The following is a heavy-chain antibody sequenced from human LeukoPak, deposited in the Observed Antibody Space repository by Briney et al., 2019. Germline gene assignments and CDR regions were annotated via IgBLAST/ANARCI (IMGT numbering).Heavy chain of an antibody. Sequence: SETVSLTCPVSGYSISSGYFWGWIRQPPGKGPEWIVSFYHSGSTFYNPSLKSRVTLSQDTFKNQVALTLSSVTAADTAVYYCARAGDDYVWGSYRYTPYYFDYWGQGTLVTVSS. CDR3: ARAGDDYVWGSYRYTPYYFDY. J-gene: IGHJ4*02. V-gene: IGHV4-38-2*02. CDR1: GYSISSGYF. D-gene: IGHD3-16*02. CDR2: FYHSGST.